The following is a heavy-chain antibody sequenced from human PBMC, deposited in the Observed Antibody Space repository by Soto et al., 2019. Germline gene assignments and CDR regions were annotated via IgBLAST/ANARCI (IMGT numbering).Heavy chain of an antibody. Sequence: GETLKISCKGSGYSFTSYWIGWVRQMPGKGLESMGIIYPGDSDTRYSPSFQGQVTISADKSISTAYLQWSSLKASDTAMYYCARTAAAGKYYYGMDVWGQGTTVTVSS. CDR3: ARTAAAGKYYYGMDV. D-gene: IGHD6-13*01. CDR2: IYPGDSDT. CDR1: GYSFTSYW. V-gene: IGHV5-51*01. J-gene: IGHJ6*02.